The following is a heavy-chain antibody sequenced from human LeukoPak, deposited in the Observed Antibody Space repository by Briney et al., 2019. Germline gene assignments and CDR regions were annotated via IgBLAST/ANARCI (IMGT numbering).Heavy chain of an antibody. Sequence: GGSLRLSCAASGFTFSSYSMNWVRQAPGKGLEWVSSISSSSSYIYYADSVKGRFTISRDNAKNSLYLQMNSLRAGDTAVYYCARDQDYYDSSGWYYYMDVWGKGTTVTVSS. J-gene: IGHJ6*03. CDR2: ISSSSSYI. CDR1: GFTFSSYS. D-gene: IGHD3-22*01. CDR3: ARDQDYYDSSGWYYYMDV. V-gene: IGHV3-21*01.